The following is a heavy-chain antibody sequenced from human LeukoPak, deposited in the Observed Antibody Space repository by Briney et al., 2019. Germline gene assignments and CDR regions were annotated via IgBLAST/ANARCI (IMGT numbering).Heavy chain of an antibody. V-gene: IGHV4-34*01. CDR2: INHSGRT. CDR1: GGSFSGHY. CDR3: ARGGGIAAQDY. J-gene: IGHJ4*02. D-gene: IGHD6-6*01. Sequence: PSETLSRTCAVYGGSFSGHYWSWIRQPPGKGLEWTGEINHSGRTNYNPSLKSRVTISVDTSKNQFSLKLSSVTAADTAVYYCARGGGIAAQDYWGQGTLVTVSS.